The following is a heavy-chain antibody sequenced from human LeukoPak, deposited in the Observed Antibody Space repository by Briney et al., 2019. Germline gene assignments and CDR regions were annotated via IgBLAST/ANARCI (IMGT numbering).Heavy chain of an antibody. CDR1: RFIFGDYS. Sequence: GGSLRLYCAASRFIFGDYSMKWLPQPPGKGLEWISYSGIDSGNTKYADSVKGRFTISADSAKNSLFLHMNSLRVEDTAVYYCARDHNFAFDNWGQGALVTVSS. J-gene: IGHJ4*02. D-gene: IGHD5-24*01. CDR2: SGIDSGNT. CDR3: ARDHNFAFDN. V-gene: IGHV3-11*06.